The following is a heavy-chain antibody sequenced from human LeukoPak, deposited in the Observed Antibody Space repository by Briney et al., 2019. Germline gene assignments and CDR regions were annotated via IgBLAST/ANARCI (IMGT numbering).Heavy chain of an antibody. J-gene: IGHJ1*01. CDR2: ISGSADST. Sequence: PGGSLRLSCAASGLTFSSYVMSWVRQAPGKGLEWVSAISGSADSTSYASSMMGRFTISRDNSKSTLYLQMNSLRGEDTAVYYCAKPVYDTSGHEYFQHWGQGTLVTVSS. D-gene: IGHD3-22*01. CDR3: AKPVYDTSGHEYFQH. V-gene: IGHV3-23*01. CDR1: GLTFSSYV.